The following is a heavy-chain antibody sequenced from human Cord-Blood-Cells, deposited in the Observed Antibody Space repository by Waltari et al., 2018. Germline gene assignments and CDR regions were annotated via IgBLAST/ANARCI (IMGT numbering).Heavy chain of an antibody. CDR3: ARDTLAAAGTAFDI. Sequence: EVQLVESGGGLVQPGGSLRLSCAASGFTFSSYGMSWVRQAPGKGLEWVANIKQDGSEKYYVDSVKGRFTISRDNAKNSLYLQMNSLRAEDTAVYYCARDTLAAAGTAFDIWGQGTMVTVSS. V-gene: IGHV3-7*01. CDR2: IKQDGSEK. CDR1: GFTFSSYG. J-gene: IGHJ3*02. D-gene: IGHD6-13*01.